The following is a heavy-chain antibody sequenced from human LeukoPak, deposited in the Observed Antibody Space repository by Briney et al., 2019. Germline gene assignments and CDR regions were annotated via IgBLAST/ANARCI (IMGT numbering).Heavy chain of an antibody. Sequence: ASVKVSCKASGYTFTSYGTSWVRQAPGQGLEWMGWISAYNGNTNYAQKLQGRVTMTTDTSTSTAYMELRSLRSDDTAVYYCARDLLRTTTLYYFDYWGQGTLVTVSS. V-gene: IGHV1-18*01. D-gene: IGHD3-22*01. CDR2: ISAYNGNT. CDR1: GYTFTSYG. CDR3: ARDLLRTTTLYYFDY. J-gene: IGHJ4*02.